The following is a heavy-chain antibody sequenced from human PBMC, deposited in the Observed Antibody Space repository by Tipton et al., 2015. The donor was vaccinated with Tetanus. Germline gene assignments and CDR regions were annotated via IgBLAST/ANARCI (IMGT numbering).Heavy chain of an antibody. D-gene: IGHD1-26*01. J-gene: IGHJ2*01. Sequence: LRLSCTVSGGSVTRGSYYWNWIRQPPGKGLEWIGYYFYRGNTNYLPSLKSRVAISVDTTKNQVSLQLNSVTAADTAVYYCARGGYYPTYFDIRGRGALVTVSS. V-gene: IGHV4-61*01. CDR3: ARGGYYPTYFDI. CDR1: GGSVTRGSYY. CDR2: YFYRGNT.